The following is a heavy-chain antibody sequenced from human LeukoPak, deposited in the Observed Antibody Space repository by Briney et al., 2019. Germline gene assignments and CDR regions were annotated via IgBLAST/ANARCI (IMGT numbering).Heavy chain of an antibody. Sequence: ASVKVSCKASGGTFSSYAISWVRQAPGQGLEWMGWINPNSGATKYAQKFQGRVSMTRDTSINTAYMDLTNLRSDDTAIFYCARVKKLMPELEFWGQGTLVTVTS. CDR3: ARVKKLMPELEF. CDR1: GGTFSSYA. V-gene: IGHV1-2*02. J-gene: IGHJ4*02. D-gene: IGHD2-2*01. CDR2: INPNSGAT.